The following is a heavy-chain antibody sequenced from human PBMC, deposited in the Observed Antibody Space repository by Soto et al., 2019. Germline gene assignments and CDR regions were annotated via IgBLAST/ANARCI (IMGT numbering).Heavy chain of an antibody. CDR1: GFTFGDYA. CDR2: IRSKAYGGTT. CDR3: TRDPFGGSGFFDY. Sequence: GGSLRLPCTASGFTFGDYAMSWVRQAPGKGLEWVGFIRSKAYGGTTEYAASVKGRFTISRDDSKSIAYLQMNSLKTEDTAVYYCTRDPFGGSGFFDYWGQGTLVTVSS. J-gene: IGHJ4*02. V-gene: IGHV3-49*04. D-gene: IGHD3-22*01.